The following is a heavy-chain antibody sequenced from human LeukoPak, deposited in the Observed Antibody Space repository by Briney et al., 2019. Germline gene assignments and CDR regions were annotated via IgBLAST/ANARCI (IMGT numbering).Heavy chain of an antibody. CDR2: INPNSGGT. V-gene: IGHV1-2*02. D-gene: IGHD6-19*01. CDR3: ARENSGQWLVQRYFDY. J-gene: IGHJ4*02. Sequence: ASVKVSCKASGYTFTGYYMHWVRRAPGQGLEWMGWINPNSGGTNYAQKFQGRVTMTRDTSISTAYMELSRLRSDDTAVYYCARENSGQWLVQRYFDYWGQGTLVTVSS. CDR1: GYTFTGYY.